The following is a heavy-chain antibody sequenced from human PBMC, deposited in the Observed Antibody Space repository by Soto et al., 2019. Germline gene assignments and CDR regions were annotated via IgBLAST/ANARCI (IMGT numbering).Heavy chain of an antibody. CDR1: GGSISSYY. V-gene: IGHV4-59*01. J-gene: IGHJ4*02. CDR2: IYYSGST. CDR3: ASGHTYRGYSSGGDYFDY. D-gene: IGHD6-19*01. Sequence: SETLSLTCTVSGGSISSYYWSWIRQPPGKGLEWIGYIYYSGSTNYNPSLKSRVTISVDTSKNQFSLKLSSVTAADTAVYYCASGHTYRGYSSGGDYFDYWGQGTLVTVSS.